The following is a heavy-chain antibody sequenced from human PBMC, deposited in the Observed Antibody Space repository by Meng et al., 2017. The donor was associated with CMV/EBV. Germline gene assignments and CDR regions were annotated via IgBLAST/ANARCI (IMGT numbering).Heavy chain of an antibody. CDR2: ISGSGGST. J-gene: IGHJ5*02. V-gene: IGHV3-23*01. CDR1: GFTFSSYA. D-gene: IGHD3-3*01. Sequence: GGSLRLSCAASGFTFSSYAMSWVRQAPGKGLGGVSAISGSGGSTYYADSVKGGFTISRDNSKTTLYLQMNSLRAEDTAVYYCAKDGGGVITIFGVANPTGGFDPWGQGTLVTVSS. CDR3: AKDGGGVITIFGVANPTGGFDP.